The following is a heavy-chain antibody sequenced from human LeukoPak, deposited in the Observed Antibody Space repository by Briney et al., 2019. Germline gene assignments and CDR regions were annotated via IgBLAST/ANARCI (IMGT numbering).Heavy chain of an antibody. CDR2: IYTSGST. J-gene: IGHJ6*03. D-gene: IGHD2-2*01. CDR1: GGSISSYY. V-gene: IGHV4-4*07. CDR3: ASEGVVPAAMTDYYYYMDV. Sequence: SETLSLTCTVSGGSISSYYWSWIRQPAGKGLEWIGRIYTSGSTNYNPSLKSRVTMSVDTSKSQFSLKLSSVTAADTAVYYCASEGVVPAAMTDYYYYMDVWGKGTTVTVSS.